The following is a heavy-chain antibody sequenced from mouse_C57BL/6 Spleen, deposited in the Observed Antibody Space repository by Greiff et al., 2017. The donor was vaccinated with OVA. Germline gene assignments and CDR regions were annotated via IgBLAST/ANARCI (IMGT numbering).Heavy chain of an antibody. V-gene: IGHV1-52*01. CDR2: IDPSDSET. D-gene: IGHD1-1*01. CDR3: ARGGYYGSEGPWFAY. Sequence: QVQLQQPGAELVRPGSSVKLSCKASGYTFTSYWMHWVKQRPIQGLEWIGNIDPSDSETHYNQKFKDKATLTVDKSSSTAYMQLSSLTSEDSAVYYCARGGYYGSEGPWFAYWGQGTLVTVSA. J-gene: IGHJ3*01. CDR1: GYTFTSYW.